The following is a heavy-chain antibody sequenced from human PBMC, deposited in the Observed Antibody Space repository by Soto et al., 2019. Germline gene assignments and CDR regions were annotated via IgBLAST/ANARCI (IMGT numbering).Heavy chain of an antibody. Sequence: QVQLVQSGTEVKRPGDSVKVSCKASGYTFTGYYVHWVRQAPGQGLEWMGWINPNSGDTYLAQRFSGRVNMNRDTSIGTAYIELRGLTSDDTAEYYCAKGGAIVAAGTRVYLYNAMDVWGQGTTVTVSS. CDR2: INPNSGDT. J-gene: IGHJ6*02. D-gene: IGHD1-26*01. V-gene: IGHV1-2*02. CDR3: AKGGAIVAAGTRVYLYNAMDV. CDR1: GYTFTGYY.